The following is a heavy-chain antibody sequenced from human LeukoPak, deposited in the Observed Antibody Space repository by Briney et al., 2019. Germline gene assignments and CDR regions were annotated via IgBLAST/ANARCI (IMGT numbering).Heavy chain of an antibody. CDR1: GYTLTSYY. CDR3: ARGRGDYVLSYNWFDP. CDR2: INPSGGST. J-gene: IGHJ5*02. D-gene: IGHD4-17*01. Sequence: ASVKVSCKASGYTLTSYYMHWVRQAPGQGLEWMGIINPSGGSTSYAQKFQGRVTMTRDMSTSTVYMELSSLRSEDTAVYYCARGRGDYVLSYNWFDPWGQGTLVTVSS. V-gene: IGHV1-46*01.